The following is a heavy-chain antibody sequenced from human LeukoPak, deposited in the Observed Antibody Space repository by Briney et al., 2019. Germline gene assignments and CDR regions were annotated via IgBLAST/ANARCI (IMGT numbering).Heavy chain of an antibody. CDR2: INPSGGST. Sequence: GASVKVSCKASGYTFTYYYIHWVRQAPGQGLDWMGIINPSGGSTTYAQKFQGRVTLTRDTSTSTVYMELSSLRSEDTAVYYCARGPYYDFWSGSLGWYFDLWGRGTLVTVSS. CDR3: ARGPYYDFWSGSLGWYFDL. D-gene: IGHD3-3*01. J-gene: IGHJ2*01. V-gene: IGHV1-46*01. CDR1: GYTFTYYY.